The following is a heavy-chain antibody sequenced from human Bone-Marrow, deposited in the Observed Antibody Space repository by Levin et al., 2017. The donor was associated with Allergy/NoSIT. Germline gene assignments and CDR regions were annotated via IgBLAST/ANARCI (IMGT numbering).Heavy chain of an antibody. CDR3: ARTLLGPYDYGDWGWFDP. CDR2: IYYSGST. Sequence: SETLSLTCTVSGGSISSYYWSWIRQPPGKGLEWIGYIYYSGSTNYNPSLKSRVTISVDTSKNQFSLKLSSVTAADTAVYYCARTLLGPYDYGDWGWFDPWGQGTLVTVSS. CDR1: GGSISSYY. V-gene: IGHV4-59*01. D-gene: IGHD4-17*01. J-gene: IGHJ5*02.